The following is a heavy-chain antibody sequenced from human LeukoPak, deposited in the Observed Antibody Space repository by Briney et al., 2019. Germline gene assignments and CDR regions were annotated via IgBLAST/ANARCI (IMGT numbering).Heavy chain of an antibody. D-gene: IGHD6-19*01. CDR2: IKPSGGST. Sequence: GASVTVSCKASGYSFTTYYMHWVRQAPGQGLEWMGIIKPSGGSTSYAQKFQDRVTMTRDTSTSTVYMELSSLRSEDTAVYYCARVHDSDWYFDYWGQGTLVTVSS. CDR1: GYSFTTYY. CDR3: ARVHDSDWYFDY. J-gene: IGHJ4*02. V-gene: IGHV1-46*01.